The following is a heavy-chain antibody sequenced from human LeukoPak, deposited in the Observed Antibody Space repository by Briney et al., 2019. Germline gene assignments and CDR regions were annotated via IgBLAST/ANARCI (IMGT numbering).Heavy chain of an antibody. CDR3: ARDTLRSGQDGVY. V-gene: IGHV1-69*05. CDR2: IIHIFGTA. D-gene: IGHD1-26*01. J-gene: IGHJ4*02. CDR1: GGSFSSYA. Sequence: SSVKVSCKASGGSFSSYAISWVRQPPGQGLDWMGGIIHIFGTATYEQKFQGRRTITTDESTNKPYMELSSLISEDTAVYYCARDTLRSGQDGVYWGQGTLVTVSS.